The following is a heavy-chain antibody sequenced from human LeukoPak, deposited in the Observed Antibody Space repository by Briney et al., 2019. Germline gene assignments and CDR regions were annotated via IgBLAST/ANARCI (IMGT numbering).Heavy chain of an antibody. Sequence: GGSLRLSCAASGFTFSSYAMSWVRQAPGKGLEWVSGISGSGGSTYYADSVKGRFTISRDSSKNTLYLQMNSLRADDTAVYYCAKVPVYHSHGDYWGQGTLVTVSS. V-gene: IGHV3-23*01. CDR2: ISGSGGST. CDR1: GFTFSSYA. D-gene: IGHD5-18*01. CDR3: AKVPVYHSHGDY. J-gene: IGHJ4*02.